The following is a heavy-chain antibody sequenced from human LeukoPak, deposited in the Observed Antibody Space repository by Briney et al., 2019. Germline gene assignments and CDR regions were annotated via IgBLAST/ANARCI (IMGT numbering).Heavy chain of an antibody. Sequence: PGGSLRLSCAASGFTFDDYAMHWVRQAPGKGLEGVSGISWNSDMIGYADSVKGRFTISRDNAKNSLYLQMNSLRAEDMALYYCAKSKYLGGSYDYWGQGTLVTVSS. V-gene: IGHV3-9*03. CDR2: ISWNSDMI. CDR1: GFTFDDYA. D-gene: IGHD3-10*01. J-gene: IGHJ4*02. CDR3: AKSKYLGGSYDY.